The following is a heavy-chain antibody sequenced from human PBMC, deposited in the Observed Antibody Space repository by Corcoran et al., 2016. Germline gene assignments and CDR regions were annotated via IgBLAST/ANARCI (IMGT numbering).Heavy chain of an antibody. CDR1: GYTFTSYG. V-gene: IGHV1-18*01. CDR2: ISAYNGNT. Sequence: QVQLVQSGAEVKKPGASVKVSCKASGYTFTSYGISWVRQAPGQGLEWMGWISAYNGNTNYAQKLQGRVTMTTDTSTSTAYVELRSLRSDDTAVYYCARVGGTDDSSGLYFDYWGQGTLVTVSS. D-gene: IGHD3-22*01. CDR3: ARVGGTDDSSGLYFDY. J-gene: IGHJ4*02.